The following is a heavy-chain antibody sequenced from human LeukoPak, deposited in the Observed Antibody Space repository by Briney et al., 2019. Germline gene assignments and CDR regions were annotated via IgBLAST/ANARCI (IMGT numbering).Heavy chain of an antibody. Sequence: GGSLRLSCAAFGFTFSSYWMSWVRQAPGKGLEWVANIKQDGSEEYYVDSVKGRFTISRDNAKNSLYLQMNSLRAEDTAVYYCARERLWLGDRAFDIWGQGTMVTVSS. CDR2: IKQDGSEE. D-gene: IGHD5-18*01. J-gene: IGHJ3*02. V-gene: IGHV3-7*01. CDR3: ARERLWLGDRAFDI. CDR1: GFTFSSYW.